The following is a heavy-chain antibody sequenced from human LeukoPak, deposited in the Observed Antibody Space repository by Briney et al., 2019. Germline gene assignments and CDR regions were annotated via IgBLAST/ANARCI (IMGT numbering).Heavy chain of an antibody. CDR2: ISAYNGNT. D-gene: IGHD4-17*01. J-gene: IGHJ6*03. CDR1: GHTFTNYG. CDR3: AIPTVTTDYYYYMDV. Sequence: ASVKVSCKASGHTFTNYGITWVRQAPGQGLEWMGWISAYNGNTNYAQKFQGRVTITADKSTSTAYMELSSLRSEDTAVYYCAIPTVTTDYYYYMDVWGKGTTVTVSS. V-gene: IGHV1-18*01.